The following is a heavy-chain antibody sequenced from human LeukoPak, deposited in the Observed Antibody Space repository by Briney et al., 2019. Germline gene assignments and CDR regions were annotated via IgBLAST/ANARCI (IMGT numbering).Heavy chain of an antibody. Sequence: GGSLRLSCAASGFTFSNAWMSWVRQAPGKGLEWISYIGGDGIAFYADSVKGRFTASKDDARKSMYLQMNSLRVEDTAVYYCAKDRANWAIDDWGQGTQVTVSS. CDR1: GFTFSNAW. V-gene: IGHV3-69-1*01. CDR3: AKDRANWAIDD. CDR2: IGGDGIA. J-gene: IGHJ4*02. D-gene: IGHD3-16*01.